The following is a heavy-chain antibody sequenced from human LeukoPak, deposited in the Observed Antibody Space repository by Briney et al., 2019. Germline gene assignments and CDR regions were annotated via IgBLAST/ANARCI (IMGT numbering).Heavy chain of an antibody. CDR2: INPNSGGT. CDR3: ARASDILTGYGLDC. D-gene: IGHD3-9*01. Sequence: ASVKVSCKASGYTFTGYYMHWVRQAPGQGLEWRGWINPNSGGTNYAQKFQGRVNMTRATSISTAYMELSRLRSDDTAVYYCARASDILTGYGLDCWGQGPLVTVSS. J-gene: IGHJ4*02. CDR1: GYTFTGYY. V-gene: IGHV1-2*02.